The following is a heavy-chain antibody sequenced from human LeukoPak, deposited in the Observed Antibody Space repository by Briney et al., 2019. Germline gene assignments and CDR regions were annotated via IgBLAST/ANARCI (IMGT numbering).Heavy chain of an antibody. V-gene: IGHV3-30*02. J-gene: IGHJ4*02. CDR2: IRYDGSNK. Sequence: GGSLRLSCAASGFTFSSYGMHWVRQAPGKGLEWVAFIRYDGSNKYYADSVRGRFTISRDNSKNTLYLQMNSLRAEDTAVYYCAKDSIYTVTKDLDYDYWGQGTLVTVSS. CDR3: AKDSIYTVTKDLDYDY. D-gene: IGHD4-17*01. CDR1: GFTFSSYG.